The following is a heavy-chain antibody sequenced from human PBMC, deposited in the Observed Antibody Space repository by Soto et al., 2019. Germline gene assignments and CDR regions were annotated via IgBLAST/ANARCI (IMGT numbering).Heavy chain of an antibody. CDR1: GFSFGGYG. CDR3: TKSSVHCSGGSCFDF. D-gene: IGHD2-15*01. V-gene: IGHV3-30*18. Sequence: GGSLRLSCAGSGFSFGGYGMHWVRQAPGKGLEWVAVISYDGSNKYYADSVKGRFTISRDNSKNTLYLQMNSLRADDTALYYCTKSSVHCSGGSCFDFWGQGTLVTVSS. CDR2: ISYDGSNK. J-gene: IGHJ5*01.